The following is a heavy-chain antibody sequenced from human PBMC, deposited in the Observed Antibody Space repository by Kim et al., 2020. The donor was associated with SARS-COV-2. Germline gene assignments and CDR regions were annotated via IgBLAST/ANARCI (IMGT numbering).Heavy chain of an antibody. CDR2: VSASGGST. CDR3: AKEKFDGSGWYRYFDY. V-gene: IGHV3-23*01. J-gene: IGHJ4*02. Sequence: GGSLRLSCAASGFTFSSCALSWVRQAPGKGLEWVSTVSASGGSTYYADSVKGRFTISRDNSKNTLSLQVNSLRAEDTAVYYCAKEKFDGSGWYRYFDYWGQGILVTVSS. D-gene: IGHD6-19*01. CDR1: GFTFSSCA.